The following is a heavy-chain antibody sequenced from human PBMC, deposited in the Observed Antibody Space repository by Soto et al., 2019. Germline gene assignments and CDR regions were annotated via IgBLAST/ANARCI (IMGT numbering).Heavy chain of an antibody. J-gene: IGHJ3*02. CDR1: GGSISSGGYY. D-gene: IGHD3-9*01. CDR2: IYYSGST. CDR3: ARDEYYDILTGPAGAFDI. Sequence: TLSLTCTVSGGSISSGGYYWSWIRQHPGKGLEWIGYIYYSGSTYYNPSLKSRVTISVDTSKNQFSLKLSSVTAADTAVYYCARDEYYDILTGPAGAFDIWGQGTMVTVSS. V-gene: IGHV4-31*03.